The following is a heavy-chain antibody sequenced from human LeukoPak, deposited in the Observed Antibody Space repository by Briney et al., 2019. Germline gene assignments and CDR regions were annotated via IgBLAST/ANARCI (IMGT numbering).Heavy chain of an antibody. V-gene: IGHV3-74*03. J-gene: IGHJ4*02. CDR2: IKSDGSSI. Sequence: GGSLRLACAASGFTFSTYWMHWVRQAPGKGLVWVSRIKSDGSSIMYADSVRGRFTISRDNAKNTLYLQMNSLRAEDTAVYYCVPADKQWGQGTLVTVSS. CDR3: VPADKQ. CDR1: GFTFSTYW. D-gene: IGHD6-13*01.